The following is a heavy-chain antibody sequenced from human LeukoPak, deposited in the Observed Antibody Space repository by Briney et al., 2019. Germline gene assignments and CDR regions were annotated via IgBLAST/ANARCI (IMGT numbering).Heavy chain of an antibody. CDR2: IIGSGGST. Sequence: GGSLRLSCAASGFTFSNYVMSWVRQAPGKGLEWVSGIIGSGGSTNGADSVKGRFTISRDNSKNMLHLQMNSLRAEDTAVYYCAKDGLGSCTNGVCYTLDYWGQGTLVTVSS. J-gene: IGHJ4*02. D-gene: IGHD2-8*01. CDR3: AKDGLGSCTNGVCYTLDY. CDR1: GFTFSNYV. V-gene: IGHV3-23*01.